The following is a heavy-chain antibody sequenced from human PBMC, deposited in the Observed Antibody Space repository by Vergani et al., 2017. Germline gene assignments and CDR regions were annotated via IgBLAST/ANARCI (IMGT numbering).Heavy chain of an antibody. J-gene: IGHJ4*02. CDR1: GYTFTSYA. Sequence: QVQLVQSGAEVKKPGASVKVSCKASGYTFTSYAMHWVRQAPGQRLEWMGWINAGNGNTKYSQKFQGRVTITRDTSASTAYMGLSSLRSEDTAVYYCARAYGDYGLEDYWGQGTLVTVSS. CDR3: ARAYGDYGLEDY. V-gene: IGHV1-3*01. CDR2: INAGNGNT. D-gene: IGHD4-17*01.